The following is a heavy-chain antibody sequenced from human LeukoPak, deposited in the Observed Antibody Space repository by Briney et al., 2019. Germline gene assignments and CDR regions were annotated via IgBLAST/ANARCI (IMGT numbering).Heavy chain of an antibody. V-gene: IGHV3-30*04. CDR1: GFTFSSCA. CDR2: ISYDGSNK. J-gene: IGHJ4*02. CDR3: AIGYSLSDY. D-gene: IGHD5-18*01. Sequence: SGGSLRLSCAASGFTFSSCAMHWVRQAPGKGLEWVAVISYDGSNKYYADSVKGRFTISRDNSKNTLYLQMNSLRAEDTAVYYCAIGYSLSDYWGQGTLVTVSS.